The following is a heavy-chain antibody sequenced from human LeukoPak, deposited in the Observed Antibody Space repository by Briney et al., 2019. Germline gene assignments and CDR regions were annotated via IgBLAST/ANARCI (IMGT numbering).Heavy chain of an antibody. V-gene: IGHV4-34*01. Sequence: SETLSLTCAVYGGSFSGYYWSWIRQPPGKGLEWIGEINHSGSTNYNPSLKSRVTISVDTSKNQFSLKLSSVTAADTAVYYCARFLYQLGWFDPWGQGTLVTVSS. CDR3: ARFLYQLGWFDP. CDR1: GGSFSGYY. J-gene: IGHJ5*02. CDR2: INHSGST. D-gene: IGHD2-2*01.